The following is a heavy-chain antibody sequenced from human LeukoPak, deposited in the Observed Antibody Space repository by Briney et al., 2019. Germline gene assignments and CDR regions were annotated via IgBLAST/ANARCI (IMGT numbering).Heavy chain of an antibody. Sequence: SVKVSCKASGGTFSSYAIGWVRQAPGQGLEWMGGIIPIFGTANYAQKFQGRVTITADESTSTAYMELSSLRSEDTAVYYCAREPYCSGGSCYSGAGNYYFDYWGQGTLVTVSS. V-gene: IGHV1-69*13. CDR2: IIPIFGTA. CDR1: GGTFSSYA. CDR3: AREPYCSGGSCYSGAGNYYFDY. J-gene: IGHJ4*02. D-gene: IGHD2-15*01.